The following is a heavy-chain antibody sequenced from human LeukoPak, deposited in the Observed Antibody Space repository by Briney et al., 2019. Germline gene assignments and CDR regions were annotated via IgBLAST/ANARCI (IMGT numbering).Heavy chain of an antibody. CDR2: IYTNDNS. V-gene: IGHV4-4*07. Sequence: NPSETLSLTCTVSGGSMSYYFWSWVRQAAGKGLEWIGRIYTNDNSNYNPSLKSRVTISIDTSKNQFSLRLRSVTAADTAIYYCARESTTLGSPYYFDFWVPGTWVTVSS. J-gene: IGHJ4*02. CDR3: ARESTTLGSPYYFDF. CDR1: GGSMSYYF. D-gene: IGHD1/OR15-1a*01.